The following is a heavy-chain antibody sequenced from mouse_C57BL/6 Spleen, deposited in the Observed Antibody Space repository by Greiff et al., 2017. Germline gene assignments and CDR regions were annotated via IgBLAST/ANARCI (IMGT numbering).Heavy chain of an antibody. V-gene: IGHV5-17*01. D-gene: IGHD4-1*01. Sequence: EVNVVESGGGLVKPGGSLKLSCAASGFTFSDYGMHWVRQAPEQGLEWVAYISSGSSTIYYADTVKGRFTISRDNAKNTLCLQMTSLRSEDTAMYYCASNWEFAYWGQGTLVTVSA. CDR2: ISSGSSTI. J-gene: IGHJ3*01. CDR3: ASNWEFAY. CDR1: GFTFSDYG.